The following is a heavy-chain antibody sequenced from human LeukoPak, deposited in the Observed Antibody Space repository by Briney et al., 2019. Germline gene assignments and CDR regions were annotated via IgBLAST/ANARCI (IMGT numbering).Heavy chain of an antibody. CDR3: ARGAGGIDAFDI. CDR2: IYYSGST. J-gene: IGHJ3*02. V-gene: IGHV4-31*03. CDR1: GGSISSGGYY. D-gene: IGHD4-23*01. Sequence: PSETLSLTCTVSGGSISSGGYYWSWIRQHPGKGLEWIGYIYYSGSTYYNPSLKSRVTMSVDTSKNQFSLKLSSVTAADTAVYYCARGAGGIDAFDIWGQGTMVTVSS.